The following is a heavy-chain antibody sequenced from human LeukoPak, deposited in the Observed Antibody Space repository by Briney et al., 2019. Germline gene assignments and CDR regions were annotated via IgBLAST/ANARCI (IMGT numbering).Heavy chain of an antibody. CDR1: GFTFSSYA. D-gene: IGHD6-13*01. CDR3: AKAHSSSRYYFDY. J-gene: IGHJ4*02. Sequence: PGGSLRLSCAASGFTFSSYAMNWVRQAPGKGLEWVSIISGSGDNTYYADSMKGRFTISRDNSKNTLYLQMNSLRAEDTAVYYCAKAHSSSRYYFDYWGQGTLVTVSS. CDR2: ISGSGDNT. V-gene: IGHV3-23*01.